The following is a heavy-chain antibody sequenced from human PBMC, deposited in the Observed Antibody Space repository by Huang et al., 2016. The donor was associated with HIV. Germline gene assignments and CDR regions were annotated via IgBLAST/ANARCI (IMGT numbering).Heavy chain of an antibody. CDR3: ARDTTTVAGLDF. Sequence: QVQLVESGGGVVQPGRSLRLSCAVSGFTFRDHPMHWVRQAPGKGLGWVAVSSVDVRNKVYADVVRGVFTISRDNSKNILYLQLNSLTPADTSIYYCARDTTTVAGLDFWGQGALVTVSS. CDR1: GFTFRDHP. D-gene: IGHD6-19*01. CDR2: SSVDVRNK. J-gene: IGHJ4*02. V-gene: IGHV3-30*14.